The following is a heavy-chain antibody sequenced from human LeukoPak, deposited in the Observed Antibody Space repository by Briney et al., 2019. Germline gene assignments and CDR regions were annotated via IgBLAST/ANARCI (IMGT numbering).Heavy chain of an antibody. CDR3: ARVYYSSGGLDW. V-gene: IGHV4-4*02. D-gene: IGHD3-10*01. J-gene: IGHJ4*02. Sequence: SETLSLTCAVSGGSISSSNWWNWVRQPPGKGLEWIGEIYHSGSTNYNPSLKSRVTISVDKSRNQFSLKLSSVPAAHTAVYYCARVYYSSGGLDWWGQGARVSVSS. CDR2: IYHSGST. CDR1: GGSISSSNW.